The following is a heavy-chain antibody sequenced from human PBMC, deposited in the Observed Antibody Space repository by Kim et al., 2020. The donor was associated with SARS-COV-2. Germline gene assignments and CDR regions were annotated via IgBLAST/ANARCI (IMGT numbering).Heavy chain of an antibody. V-gene: IGHV1-8*01. J-gene: IGHJ4*02. D-gene: IGHD4-17*01. Sequence: YAQKHQGRVTMPRHTSISTAHMELCSLRSEDTAVYYCARGGMTTVICDYWGQGTLVTVSS. CDR3: ARGGMTTVICDY.